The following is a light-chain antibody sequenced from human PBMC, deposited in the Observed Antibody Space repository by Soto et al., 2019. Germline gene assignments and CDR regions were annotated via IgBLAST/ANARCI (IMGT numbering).Light chain of an antibody. V-gene: IGLV2-23*01. CDR1: SSDIGRYER. CDR2: EDY. Sequence: QSVLTQPASVSGSPGQSITISRTGTSSDIGRYERVSWYQWHPGKAPKLMIYEDYRRPSGISNRFSGSKSGNTASLTIYGLQAEDEADYFCCSYAGANIFAVFGGGTQLTVL. CDR3: CSYAGANIFAV. J-gene: IGLJ3*02.